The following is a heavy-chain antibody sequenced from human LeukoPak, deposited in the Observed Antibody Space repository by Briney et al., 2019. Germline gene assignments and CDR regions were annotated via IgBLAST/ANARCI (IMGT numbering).Heavy chain of an antibody. D-gene: IGHD3-22*01. Sequence: GGSLRLSCAASGFTFSTYWMHWVRQAPGKGLVWVSRINSDGSSTIYADSVKGRFTISRDNAKNSLYLQMNSLRAEDTAVYYCARDRISYDSSGYYYYMDVWGKGTTVTVSS. CDR2: INSDGSST. J-gene: IGHJ6*03. CDR1: GFTFSTYW. CDR3: ARDRISYDSSGYYYYMDV. V-gene: IGHV3-74*01.